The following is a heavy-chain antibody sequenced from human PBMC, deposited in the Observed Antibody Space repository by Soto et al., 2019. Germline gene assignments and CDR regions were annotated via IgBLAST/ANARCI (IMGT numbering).Heavy chain of an antibody. D-gene: IGHD3-22*01. CDR1: GFTFSSYG. CDR3: AKELGAYYYDSSGERPATLYFDY. Sequence: GGSLRLSCAASGFTFSSYGMHWVRQAPGKGLEWVAVISYDGSNKHYADSVKGRFTISRDNSKNTLYLQMNSLRAEDTAVYYCAKELGAYYYDSSGERPATLYFDYWGQGTLVTVSS. CDR2: ISYDGSNK. V-gene: IGHV3-30*18. J-gene: IGHJ4*02.